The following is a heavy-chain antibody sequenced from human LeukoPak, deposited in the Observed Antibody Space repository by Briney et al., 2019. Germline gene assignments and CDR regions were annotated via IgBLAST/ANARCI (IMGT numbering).Heavy chain of an antibody. V-gene: IGHV4-31*08. Sequence: SETLSLTCTVSGGSISSGGYYWSWIRQHPGKGLEWIGYIYYSGSTYYNPSLESRVTISVDMSKNLCSLKLSSVTAADTAVYYCVGEEYGTGSYYKSSDWGQGTLVTVSS. J-gene: IGHJ4*02. CDR3: VGEEYGTGSYYKSSD. CDR1: GGSISSGGYY. CDR2: IYYSGST. D-gene: IGHD3-10*01.